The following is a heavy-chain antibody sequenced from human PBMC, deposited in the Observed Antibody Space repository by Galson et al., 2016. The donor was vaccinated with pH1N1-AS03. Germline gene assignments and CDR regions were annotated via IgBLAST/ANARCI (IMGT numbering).Heavy chain of an antibody. V-gene: IGHV2-5*02. J-gene: IGHJ4*02. D-gene: IGHD6-19*01. Sequence: PALVKPTQTLTLTCTFSGFSLTTSAVGVVWIRQPPGKALEWLALIYWDDDKRYNSSLKSRLTITKDTSKNQVVLTMTNMDPVDTATYYCARTAGWVPDFWGQGTLVTVSS. CDR3: ARTAGWVPDF. CDR1: GFSLTTSAVG. CDR2: IYWDDDK.